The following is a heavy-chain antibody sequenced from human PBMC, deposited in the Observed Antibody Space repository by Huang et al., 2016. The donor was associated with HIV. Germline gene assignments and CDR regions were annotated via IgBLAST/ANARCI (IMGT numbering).Heavy chain of an antibody. CDR3: ARGDYYDSSGYHPGYFDY. CDR2: IRNDGMKK. D-gene: IGHD3-22*01. CDR1: GFILSNYG. Sequence: VQLIESGGGVVQPGKSLRLSCATSGFILSNYGMNWVRQVPGKGVKWVAFIRNDGMKKNYADSVMGRFTVGRDNGNNTLFLQMRSLGVDDTAVYYCARGDYYDSSGYHPGYFDYWGQGILVTVSS. J-gene: IGHJ4*02. V-gene: IGHV3-33*04.